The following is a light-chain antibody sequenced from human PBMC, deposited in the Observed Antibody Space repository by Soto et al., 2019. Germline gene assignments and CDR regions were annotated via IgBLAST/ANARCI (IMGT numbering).Light chain of an antibody. CDR1: QSISSW. V-gene: IGKV1-5*03. Sequence: DIQMTQSPSTLSASVGDRVTITCRASQSISSWLAWYQQKPGKAPKLLIYKASSLESGVPSRFSGSGSGTDFTLTISRLEPEDFAVYYCQQYGYLSWTFGQGTKVDIK. J-gene: IGKJ1*01. CDR3: QQYGYLSWT. CDR2: KAS.